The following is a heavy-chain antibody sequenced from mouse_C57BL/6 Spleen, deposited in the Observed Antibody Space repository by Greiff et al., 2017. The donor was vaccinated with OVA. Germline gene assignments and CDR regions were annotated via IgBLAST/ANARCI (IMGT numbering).Heavy chain of an antibody. D-gene: IGHD4-1*01. CDR2: IYPSDSET. V-gene: IGHV1-61*01. Sequence: QVQLQQPGAELVRPGSSVKLSCKASGYTFTSYWMDWVKQRPGQGLEWIGNIYPSDSETHYNQKFKDKATLTVDKSSSTAYMQLSSLTSEDSAVYDCARAPGTSPLFDGWGKGTTLTVA. CDR3: ARAPGTSPLFDG. J-gene: IGHJ2*01. CDR1: GYTFTSYW.